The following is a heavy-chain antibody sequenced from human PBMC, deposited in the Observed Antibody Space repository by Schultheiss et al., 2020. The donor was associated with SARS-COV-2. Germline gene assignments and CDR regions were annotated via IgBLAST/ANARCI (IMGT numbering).Heavy chain of an antibody. Sequence: GGSLRLSCAASGFTFSSYAMHWVRQAPGKGLEWVGRIKSKTDGGTTDYAAPVKGRFTISRDDSKNTQYLQMNSLKPEDTAVYYCAKDRAYSAYDDYYYYYGIDVWGQGTTVTVSS. CDR1: GFTFSSYA. V-gene: IGHV3-15*01. CDR2: IKSKTDGGTT. CDR3: AKDRAYSAYDDYYYYYGIDV. D-gene: IGHD5-12*01. J-gene: IGHJ6*02.